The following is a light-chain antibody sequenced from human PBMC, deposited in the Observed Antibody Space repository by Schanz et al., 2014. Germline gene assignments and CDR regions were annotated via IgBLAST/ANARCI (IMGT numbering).Light chain of an antibody. CDR3: QQRGSTLT. CDR2: GAS. CDR1: QSVSSSY. V-gene: IGKV3-20*01. J-gene: IGKJ3*01. Sequence: EIVLTQSPGTLSLSPGERATLSCRASQSVSSSYLAWYQQKPGQAPRLLIYGASSRATGIPDRFSGSGSGTDFTLTSSSLEPEDFGVYYCQQRGSTLTFGPGTKVDIK.